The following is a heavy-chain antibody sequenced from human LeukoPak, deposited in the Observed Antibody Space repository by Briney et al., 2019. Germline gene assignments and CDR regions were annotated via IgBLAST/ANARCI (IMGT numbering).Heavy chain of an antibody. CDR2: ISGSGGST. CDR1: GFTFSDYY. V-gene: IGHV3-23*01. D-gene: IGHD2-21*02. Sequence: GGSLRLSCAASGFTFSDYYMSWIRQAPGKGLEWVSAISGSGGSTYYADSVKGRFTVSRDNSKNTLYVQMKSLRAEDTAVYYCAKDFVVVPGNVNYFDYWGQGTLVTVSS. J-gene: IGHJ4*02. CDR3: AKDFVVVPGNVNYFDY.